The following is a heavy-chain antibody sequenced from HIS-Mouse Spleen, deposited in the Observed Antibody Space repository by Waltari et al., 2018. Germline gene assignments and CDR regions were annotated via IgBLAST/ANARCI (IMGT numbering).Heavy chain of an antibody. Sequence: QVQLVESGGGVVQPGRSLRLSCAASGFTFSSYAMHWVRQAPGKGLEGVAVIAYDGSNKNYAESVKGRFTISRDNSKNTLYLQMNSLRAEDTAVYYCASGTRLSNAFDIWGQGTMVTVSS. J-gene: IGHJ3*02. CDR3: ASGTRLSNAFDI. V-gene: IGHV3-30-3*01. D-gene: IGHD3-16*02. CDR2: IAYDGSNK. CDR1: GFTFSSYA.